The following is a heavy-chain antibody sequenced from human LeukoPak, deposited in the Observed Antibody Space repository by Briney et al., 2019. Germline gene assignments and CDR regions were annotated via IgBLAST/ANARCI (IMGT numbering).Heavy chain of an antibody. CDR3: AKVGDGLAFDY. CDR1: GFTFSSHG. Sequence: GGSLRLSCAASGFTFSSHGMHWVRQAPGKGLEWVAVIWYDGSNKYYADSVKGRFTISRDNSKNTLYLQMNSLRAEDTAVYYCAKVGDGLAFDYWGQGTLVTVSS. CDR2: IWYDGSNK. V-gene: IGHV3-33*06. J-gene: IGHJ4*02. D-gene: IGHD4-17*01.